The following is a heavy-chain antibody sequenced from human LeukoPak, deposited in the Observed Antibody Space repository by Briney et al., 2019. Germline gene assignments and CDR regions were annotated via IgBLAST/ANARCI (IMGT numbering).Heavy chain of an antibody. CDR2: IYYSGST. Sequence: KPSETLSLTCTVSGGSISSYYWSWIRQPPGKGLEWIGYIYYSGSTNYNPSLKSRVTISVDTSKNQFSLKLSSVTAADTAVYYCVRVGVDTAMAFDYWGQGTLVTVSS. J-gene: IGHJ4*02. CDR3: VRVGVDTAMAFDY. V-gene: IGHV4-59*01. CDR1: GGSISSYY. D-gene: IGHD5-18*01.